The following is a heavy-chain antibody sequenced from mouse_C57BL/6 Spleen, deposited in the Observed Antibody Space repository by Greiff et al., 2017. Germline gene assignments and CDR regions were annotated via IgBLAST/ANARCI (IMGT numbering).Heavy chain of an antibody. J-gene: IGHJ2*01. CDR3: ARQGSSGYYFDY. CDR2: ISSGGSYT. Sequence: DVKLVESGGDLVKPGGSLKLSCAASGFTFSSYGMSWVRQTPDKRLEWVATISSGGSYTYYPDSVKGRFTISRDNAKNTLYLQMSSLKSEDTAMYYCARQGSSGYYFDYWGQGTTLTVSS. V-gene: IGHV5-6*02. CDR1: GFTFSSYG. D-gene: IGHD3-2*02.